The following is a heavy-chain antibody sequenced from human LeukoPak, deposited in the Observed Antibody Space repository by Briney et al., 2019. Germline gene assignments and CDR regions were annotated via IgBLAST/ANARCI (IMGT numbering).Heavy chain of an antibody. Sequence: PGGSLRLSCAASGFTFSSYAMSWVRQAPGKGLEWVSTISGGGSSTYYADSVKGRFTISRDNSKNTLYLQMNSLRAEDAAIYYCAKAILPATILSFNDYWGQGTLVTVSS. V-gene: IGHV3-23*01. CDR3: AKAILPATILSFNDY. CDR2: ISGGGSST. CDR1: GFTFSSYA. D-gene: IGHD2-2*02. J-gene: IGHJ4*02.